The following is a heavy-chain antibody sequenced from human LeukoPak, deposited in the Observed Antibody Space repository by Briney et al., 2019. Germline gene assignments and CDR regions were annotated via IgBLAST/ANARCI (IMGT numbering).Heavy chain of an antibody. J-gene: IGHJ4*02. CDR2: INHSGST. D-gene: IGHD3-22*01. CDR3: ARGPPITDDYYYDSSGLDGYDY. V-gene: IGHV4-34*01. Sequence: PSETLSLTCAVYGGSFSGYYWSWIRQPPGKGLEWIGEINHSGSTNYNPSLESRVTISVDTSKNQFSLKLSSVTAADTAVYYCARGPPITDDYYYDSSGLDGYDYWGQGTLVTVSS. CDR1: GGSFSGYY.